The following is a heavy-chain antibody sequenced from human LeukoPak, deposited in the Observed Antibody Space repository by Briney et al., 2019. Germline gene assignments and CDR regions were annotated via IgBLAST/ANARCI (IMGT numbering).Heavy chain of an antibody. CDR3: AKDSCSSTSCYVEY. V-gene: IGHV3-43*02. CDR2: ISGDGGST. CDR1: GFTFDDYA. D-gene: IGHD2-2*01. Sequence: GGSLRLSCAASGFTFDDYAMHWVRQAPGKGLEWVSLISGDGGSTYYADSVKGRFTVSRDNSKNSLYVQMNSLRTEDAALYYCAKDSCSSTSCYVEYWGQGTLVTVSP. J-gene: IGHJ4*02.